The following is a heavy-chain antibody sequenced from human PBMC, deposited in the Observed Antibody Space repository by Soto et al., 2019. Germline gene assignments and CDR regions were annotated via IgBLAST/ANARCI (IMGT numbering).Heavy chain of an antibody. J-gene: IGHJ4*02. CDR3: ARCYFSEYNLNYDY. V-gene: IGHV3-11*06. Sequence: QVQLVESGGGLVKPGGSLRLSCAASGFTFSDYYMSWIRQAPGKGLEWVSYISSSSSYTNYADSVKGRFTISRDNAKNSLYLQMNSLRAEDTAVYYCARCYFSEYNLNYDYWGQGTLVTVSS. CDR1: GFTFSDYY. D-gene: IGHD1-20*01. CDR2: ISSSSSYT.